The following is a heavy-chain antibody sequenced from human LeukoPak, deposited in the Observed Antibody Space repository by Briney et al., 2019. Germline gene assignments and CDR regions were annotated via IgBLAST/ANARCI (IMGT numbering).Heavy chain of an antibody. V-gene: IGHV3-21*01. CDR3: ARGQITSAWLDC. D-gene: IGHD6-19*01. CDR1: GFTFSSYS. Sequence: SGGSLRLSCAASGFTFSSYSMNWVRQAPGKGLEWVSSISSSSSYIYYADSVKGRFTISRDNAKNSLYLQMNSLRAEDTAVYYCARGQITSAWLDCWGQGTLVTVSS. J-gene: IGHJ4*02. CDR2: ISSSSSYI.